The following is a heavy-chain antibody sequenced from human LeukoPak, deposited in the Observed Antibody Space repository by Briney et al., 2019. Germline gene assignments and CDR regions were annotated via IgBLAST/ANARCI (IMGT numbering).Heavy chain of an antibody. CDR1: GFTFSSYA. CDR3: AKDELDTAMDNPY. D-gene: IGHD5-18*01. Sequence: PGRSLRLSCAASGFTFSSYAMSWVRQAPGKGLERVSAISGSGGSTYYADSVKGRFTISTDNSKNTLYLQMNSLRAEDTAVYYCAKDELDTAMDNPYWGQGTLVTVCS. V-gene: IGHV3-23*01. CDR2: ISGSGGST. J-gene: IGHJ4*02.